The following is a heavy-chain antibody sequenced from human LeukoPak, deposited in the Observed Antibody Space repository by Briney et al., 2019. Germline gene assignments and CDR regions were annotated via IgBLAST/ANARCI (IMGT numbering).Heavy chain of an antibody. J-gene: IGHJ4*02. CDR2: ITGSDGTT. D-gene: IGHD2-2*01. CDR1: GFTFSSYA. Sequence: PGGSLRLSCAASGFTFSSYAMTWVRQAPGKGLEWVSRITGSDGTTNYADSVKGRFTISRDNSKNTLYLQMNSLRAEDTAVYYCARVFRYAQGFPFDYWGQGTLVTVSS. CDR3: ARVFRYAQGFPFDY. V-gene: IGHV3-23*01.